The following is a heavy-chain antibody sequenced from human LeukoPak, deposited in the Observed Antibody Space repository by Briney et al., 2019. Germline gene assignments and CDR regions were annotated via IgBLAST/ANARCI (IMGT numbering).Heavy chain of an antibody. J-gene: IGHJ4*02. CDR2: IIPIFGTA. V-gene: IGHV1-69*05. Sequence: SVKVSCKASGGTFSSYAMSWVRQAPGQGLEWMGRIIPIFGTANYAQNFQGRVTITTDESTSTAYMELSSLRSEDTAVYYCASGDYYDSSDFDYWGQGTLVTVSS. D-gene: IGHD3-22*01. CDR1: GGTFSSYA. CDR3: ASGDYYDSSDFDY.